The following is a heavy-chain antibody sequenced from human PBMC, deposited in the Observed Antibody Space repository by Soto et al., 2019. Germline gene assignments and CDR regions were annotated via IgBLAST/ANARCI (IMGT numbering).Heavy chain of an antibody. D-gene: IGHD1-26*01. Sequence: GGSLRLSCAASGFTFSSYWMSWVRQAPGKGLEWVANIKQDGSEKYYVDSVKGRFTISRDNAKNSLYLQMNSLRAEDTAVYYCAREVGTRYYYGMDVWGQGTTVTVSS. CDR3: AREVGTRYYYGMDV. J-gene: IGHJ6*02. V-gene: IGHV3-7*03. CDR2: IKQDGSEK. CDR1: GFTFSSYW.